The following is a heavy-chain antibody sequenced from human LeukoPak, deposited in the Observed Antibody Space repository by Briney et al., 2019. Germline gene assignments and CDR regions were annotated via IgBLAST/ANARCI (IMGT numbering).Heavy chain of an antibody. D-gene: IGHD3-10*01. CDR2: LDPEDGET. J-gene: IGHJ3*02. V-gene: IGHV1-24*01. Sequence: ASVKVSCKVSGYTLTELSMHWVRQAPGKGLEWMGGLDPEDGETIYAQKFQGRVTMTEDTSTDAAYMELSSLRSEDTAVYYCASTITMVRGVSNAFDIWGQGTMVTVSS. CDR1: GYTLTELS. CDR3: ASTITMVRGVSNAFDI.